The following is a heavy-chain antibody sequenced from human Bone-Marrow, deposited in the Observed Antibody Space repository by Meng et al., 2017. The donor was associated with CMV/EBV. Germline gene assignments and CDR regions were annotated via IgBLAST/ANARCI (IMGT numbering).Heavy chain of an antibody. D-gene: IGHD3-10*01. CDR1: GGSISSYY. Sequence: GSLRLSCTVSGGSISSYYWSWIRQPPGKGLEWIGEINHSGNNNYNPSLKSRVTISVDTSENQFSLKLSSVTAAVTAVYYCAKGMGSYYFDYWGQGTLVTVSS. J-gene: IGHJ4*02. CDR3: AKGMGSYYFDY. CDR2: INHSGNN. V-gene: IGHV4-34*01.